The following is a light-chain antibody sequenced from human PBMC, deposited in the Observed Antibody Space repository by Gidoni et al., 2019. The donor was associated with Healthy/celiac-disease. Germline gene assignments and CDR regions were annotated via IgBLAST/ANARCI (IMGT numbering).Light chain of an antibody. Sequence: QVTQYPSSLSASVGDRVTITCRASQSISSYLDWYQQKPGNAPKLLIYAASSLQSGVPSRFSGSGSGTDFTLTISSLQSEDFATYYCQQCYSTPHTFGPGTKVDIK. CDR1: QSISSY. CDR2: AAS. CDR3: QQCYSTPHT. J-gene: IGKJ3*01. V-gene: IGKV1-39*01.